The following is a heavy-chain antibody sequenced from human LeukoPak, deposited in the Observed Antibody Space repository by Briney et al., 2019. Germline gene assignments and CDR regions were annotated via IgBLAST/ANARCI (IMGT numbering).Heavy chain of an antibody. Sequence: GGSLRLSCAASGFAFHNYWMSWVSQAPGKGLEWVANIKVDGSEEYYVDSVKGRFTISRDNAKSSLYLQMNSLRAEDTAVYYCARNTAAIVLRYFYFYMDVWGKGTTVTVSS. CDR3: ARNTAAIVLRYFYFYMDV. CDR2: IKVDGSEE. D-gene: IGHD2-2*02. CDR1: GFAFHNYW. J-gene: IGHJ6*03. V-gene: IGHV3-7*01.